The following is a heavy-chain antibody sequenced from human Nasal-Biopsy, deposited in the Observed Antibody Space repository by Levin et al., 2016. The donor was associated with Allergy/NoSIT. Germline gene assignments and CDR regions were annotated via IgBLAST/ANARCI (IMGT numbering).Heavy chain of an antibody. CDR2: IKEGGSLR. D-gene: IGHD2-2*01. J-gene: IGHJ4*02. CDR3: TGYYCTETNCSVY. Sequence: GESLKISCAASGFSFSTYWMGWLRQGPGKGLEWVASIKEGGSLRHYVDSLRGRFTISRDNAKSTLYLEMNSLRVEDTAIYYCTGYYCTETNCSVYWGQGTLGHRLL. CDR1: GFSFSTYW. V-gene: IGHV3-7*01.